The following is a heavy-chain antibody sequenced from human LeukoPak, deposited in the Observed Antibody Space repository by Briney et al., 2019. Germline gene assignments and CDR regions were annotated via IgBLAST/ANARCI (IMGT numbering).Heavy chain of an antibody. Sequence: GGSLRLSCAASGFTLSSYTMNWVRQAPGKGLEWVSSISSSSSYIYYADSVKGRFSISRDNAKKSLYLQMNILRAEDTAVYYCARNGIVGAGYYFDYWGQGTLVTVSS. CDR1: GFTLSSYT. D-gene: IGHD1-26*01. CDR3: ARNGIVGAGYYFDY. V-gene: IGHV3-21*01. J-gene: IGHJ4*02. CDR2: ISSSSSYI.